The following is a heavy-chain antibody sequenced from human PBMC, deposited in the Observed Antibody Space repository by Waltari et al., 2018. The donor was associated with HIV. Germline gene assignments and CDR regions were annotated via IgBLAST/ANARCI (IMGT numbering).Heavy chain of an antibody. D-gene: IGHD6-6*01. Sequence: EVQLEQSGAEVKKPGEALKISCKASGYTFTNYWIAWVRQTPGKGLEWMGIIYPDDADTREGPSFEVHVSISADKSTTTAYLQWTSLRASDSGVYYCARHSIGRSWFDPWGQGTLVTVSS. CDR1: GYTFTNYW. V-gene: IGHV5-51*01. J-gene: IGHJ5*02. CDR3: ARHSIGRSWFDP. CDR2: IYPDDADT.